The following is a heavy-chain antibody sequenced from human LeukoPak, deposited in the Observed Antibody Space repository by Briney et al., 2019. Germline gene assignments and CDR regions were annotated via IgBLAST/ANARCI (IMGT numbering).Heavy chain of an antibody. CDR3: AKDLHGDYTFFDY. CDR2: ISDDGSTK. J-gene: IGHJ4*02. CDR1: GFTFSFYG. D-gene: IGHD4-17*01. Sequence: PGGSLRLSCAASGFTFSFYGIHWVRQAPGKGLEWVAVISDDGSTKYYSDSVKGRFTVSRDNSKDTLYLQMNSLTTEDTAVYYCAKDLHGDYTFFDYWGQGTLVSVSS. V-gene: IGHV3-30*18.